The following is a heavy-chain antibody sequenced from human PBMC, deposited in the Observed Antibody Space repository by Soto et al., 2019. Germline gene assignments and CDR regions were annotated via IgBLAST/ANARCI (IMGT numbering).Heavy chain of an antibody. Sequence: ASLKCACKASGYSFTNYAMHWVRQAPGQRLEWMGWINAGNGNTKYSQKFQGRVTITRDTSASTAYMELSSLRYEDTAVYYCARGPLLWGDVWGQGTTVTVSS. CDR2: INAGNGNT. J-gene: IGHJ6*02. V-gene: IGHV1-3*01. D-gene: IGHD3-10*01. CDR3: ARGPLLWGDV. CDR1: GYSFTNYA.